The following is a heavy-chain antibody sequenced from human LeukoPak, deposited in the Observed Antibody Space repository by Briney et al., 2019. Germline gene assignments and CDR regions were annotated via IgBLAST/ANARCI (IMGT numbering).Heavy chain of an antibody. D-gene: IGHD1-7*01. V-gene: IGHV4-30-4*08. CDR3: ARGGNLNDDAFDI. J-gene: IGHJ3*02. CDR1: GGSISSGDYY. CDR2: IYYSGST. Sequence: SETLSLTCTVSGGSISSGDYYWSWIRQPPGKGLEWIGYIYYSGSTYYNPSLKSRVTISVDTSKNQFSLKLSSVTAADTAVYYCARGGNLNDDAFDIWGQGTMVTVSS.